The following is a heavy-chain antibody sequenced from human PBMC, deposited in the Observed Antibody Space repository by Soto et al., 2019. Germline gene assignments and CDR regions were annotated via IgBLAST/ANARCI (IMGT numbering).Heavy chain of an antibody. CDR1: GFSLSSYT. Sequence: EEQLVESGGGLVKPGGSLRLSCVASGFSLSSYTMSWVRQAPGKGLEWVSSIGISIGYIYYAESVTGRFTISSDNAQNSLFLEMNSLRAEDTALYFCGRNVLAVTEDAVDVWGQGTMVTVSS. D-gene: IGHD4-4*01. V-gene: IGHV3-21*01. CDR3: GRNVLAVTEDAVDV. CDR2: IGISIGYI. J-gene: IGHJ3*01.